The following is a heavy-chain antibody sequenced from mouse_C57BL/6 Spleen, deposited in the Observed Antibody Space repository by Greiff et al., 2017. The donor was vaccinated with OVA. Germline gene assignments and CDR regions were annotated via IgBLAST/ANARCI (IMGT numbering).Heavy chain of an antibody. CDR3: ASMVTVYAMDY. Sequence: QVQLQQSGAELMKPGASVKLSCKATGYTFTGYWIEWVKQRPGHGLEWIGEILPGSGSTNYNEKFKGKATFTADTSSNTAYMQLSSLTTDDSAICDCASMVTVYAMDYWGQGTSVTVSS. CDR2: ILPGSGST. D-gene: IGHD2-2*01. CDR1: GYTFTGYW. V-gene: IGHV1-9*01. J-gene: IGHJ4*01.